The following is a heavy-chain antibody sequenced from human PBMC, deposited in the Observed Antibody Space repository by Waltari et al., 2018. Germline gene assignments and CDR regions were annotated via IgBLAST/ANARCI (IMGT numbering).Heavy chain of an antibody. CDR1: GGSMSSGPYH. V-gene: IGHV4-61*02. D-gene: IGHD3-10*01. CDR2: IYPDGRT. Sequence: QVQLQESGPGLVKPSQTLSLSCRVSGGSMSSGPYHWGWIRQPAGGGLEWIGRIYPDGRTGHNPSLRSRITMSLDTSKSQFSLELSSVTAADTAIYYCARYYPSGKDYIDVWGKGTTVTVSS. CDR3: ARYYPSGKDYIDV. J-gene: IGHJ6*03.